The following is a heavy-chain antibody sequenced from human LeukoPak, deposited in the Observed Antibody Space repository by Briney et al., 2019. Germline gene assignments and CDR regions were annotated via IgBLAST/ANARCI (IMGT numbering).Heavy chain of an antibody. J-gene: IGHJ5*02. CDR3: ARMSVVVPNWFDP. V-gene: IGHV4-59*01. D-gene: IGHD2-15*01. CDR1: GGSISSYY. Sequence: SETLSLTCTVSGGSISSYYWSWIRQPPGKGLEWNGYIYYGGSTNSNPSLKSRVTISVDTSKNQFSLKLSSVTAADTAVYYCARMSVVVPNWFDPWGQGTLVTVSS. CDR2: IYYGGST.